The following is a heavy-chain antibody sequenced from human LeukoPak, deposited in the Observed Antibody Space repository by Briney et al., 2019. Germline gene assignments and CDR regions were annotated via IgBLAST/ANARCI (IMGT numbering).Heavy chain of an antibody. D-gene: IGHD2-2*01. Sequence: SETLSLTCTVSGGSISSDDYYWSWIPHPPGKGLEWIRYIYYSGRTYYNPSLKSRVTISVDTSKNQFSLKLSSVTAADTAVYYCARTHSDCSSTSCYSVANYYFDYWGQGTLVTVSS. CDR2: IYYSGRT. V-gene: IGHV4-30-4*08. CDR3: ARTHSDCSSTSCYSVANYYFDY. CDR1: GGSISSDDYY. J-gene: IGHJ4*02.